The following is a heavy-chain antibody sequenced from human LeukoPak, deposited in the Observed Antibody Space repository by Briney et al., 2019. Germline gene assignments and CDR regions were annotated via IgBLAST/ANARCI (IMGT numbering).Heavy chain of an antibody. V-gene: IGHV3-15*01. D-gene: IGHD6-13*01. Sequence: PGGSLRLSCAASGFTFSNAWMSWVRQAPGKGLEWVGRIKSKTDGGTTDYAAPVKGRFTISRDDSKNTLYLQMNSLKTEDTAVYYCTTGLIAAAGIDYWGQGTLVTVSS. CDR2: IKSKTDGGTT. CDR3: TTGLIAAAGIDY. CDR1: GFTFSNAW. J-gene: IGHJ4*02.